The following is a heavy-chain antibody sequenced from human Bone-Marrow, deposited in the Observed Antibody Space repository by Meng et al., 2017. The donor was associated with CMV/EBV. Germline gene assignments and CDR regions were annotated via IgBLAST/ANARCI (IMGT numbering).Heavy chain of an antibody. D-gene: IGHD4-17*01. CDR2: MNPNSGNT. CDR1: GYTFTSYD. Sequence: ASVKVSCKASGYTFTSYDINWVRQATGQGLAWMGWMNPNSGNTGYAQKFQGRVTITRNTSISTAYMELSSLRSEDTAVYYCARPLGAVTTYYWGQGTLVTVSS. V-gene: IGHV1-8*03. J-gene: IGHJ4*02. CDR3: ARPLGAVTTYY.